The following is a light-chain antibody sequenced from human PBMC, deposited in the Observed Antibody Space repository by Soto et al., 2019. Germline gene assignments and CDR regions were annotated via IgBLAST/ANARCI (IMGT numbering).Light chain of an antibody. CDR3: QSYDSSLSGNVV. J-gene: IGLJ2*01. CDR1: SSNIGAGYD. Sequence: QSVLTQPPSVSGAPGQRVTISCTGSSSNIGAGYDVHWYQQLPGTAPKLLIYGNSNRPSGVPDRFSRSKSGTSASLAITGLQAEDEADYYCQSYDSSLSGNVVFGGGTKVTVL. V-gene: IGLV1-40*01. CDR2: GNS.